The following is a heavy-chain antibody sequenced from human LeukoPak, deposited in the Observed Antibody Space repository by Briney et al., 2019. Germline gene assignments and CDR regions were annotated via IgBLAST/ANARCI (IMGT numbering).Heavy chain of an antibody. CDR3: ATETRWDWFDP. J-gene: IGHJ5*02. Sequence: ASVKVSCKASGYTFTSYYMHWVRQAPGQGLEWMGIINPSGGSTSYAQKFQGRVTMTRDTSTSTVYMELSSLRSEDTAVYYCATETRWDWFDPWGQGTLVTVSS. CDR1: GYTFTSYY. CDR2: INPSGGST. D-gene: IGHD4-23*01. V-gene: IGHV1-46*01.